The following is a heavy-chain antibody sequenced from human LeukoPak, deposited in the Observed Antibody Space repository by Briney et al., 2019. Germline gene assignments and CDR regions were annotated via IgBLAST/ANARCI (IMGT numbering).Heavy chain of an antibody. CDR3: ARDADYGDLADY. V-gene: IGHV3-9*01. CDR1: GFTFDDYA. CDR2: ISWNSGSI. J-gene: IGHJ4*02. D-gene: IGHD4-17*01. Sequence: GGSLRLSCAASGFTFDDYAMHWVRQAPGKGLEWVSGISWNSGSIGYADSVKGRFTISRDNAKNSLYLQMNRLRAEDTAVYYCARDADYGDLADYWGQGTLVTVSS.